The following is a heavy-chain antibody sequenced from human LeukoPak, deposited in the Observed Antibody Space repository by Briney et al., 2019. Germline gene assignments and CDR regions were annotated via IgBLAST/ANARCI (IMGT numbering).Heavy chain of an antibody. V-gene: IGHV3-48*03. CDR1: GFTFSSYE. J-gene: IGHJ3*02. CDR2: ISSSGSTI. CDR3: ARALIGWFGELTKDGSGAFDI. D-gene: IGHD3-10*01. Sequence: PGGSLRLSCAASGFTFSSYEMNWVRQAPGKGLEWVSYISSSGSTIYYADSVKGRFTISRDNAKNALYLQMNSLRADDTAVYYCARALIGWFGELTKDGSGAFDIWGQGTMVTASS.